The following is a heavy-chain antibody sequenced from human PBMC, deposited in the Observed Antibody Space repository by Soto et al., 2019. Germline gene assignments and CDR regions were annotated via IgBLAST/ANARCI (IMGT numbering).Heavy chain of an antibody. J-gene: IGHJ4*02. CDR2: INHSGST. D-gene: IGHD5-12*01. CDR1: GGSFSGYY. CDR3: AREQGNIVATFRYFDY. V-gene: IGHV4-34*01. Sequence: TCAVYGGSFSGYYWSWIRQPPGKGLEWIGEINHSGSTNYNPSLKSRVTISVDTSKNQFSLKLSSVTAADTAVYYCAREQGNIVATFRYFDYWGQGTLVTVSS.